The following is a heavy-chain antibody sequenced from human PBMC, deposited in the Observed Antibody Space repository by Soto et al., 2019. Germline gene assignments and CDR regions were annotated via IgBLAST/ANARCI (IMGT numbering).Heavy chain of an antibody. Sequence: GSLRLSCAASGFTFSSFWMTWVLQAPGKGLEWVANIKHDGSEKYYVESVKGRFTISRDNARNSLFLEMKSLRSEDTAVYSCVRDRSGSYLEGFDYWGQGTLVTVSS. CDR1: GFTFSSFW. D-gene: IGHD1-26*01. CDR3: VRDRSGSYLEGFDY. CDR2: IKHDGSEK. J-gene: IGHJ4*02. V-gene: IGHV3-7*01.